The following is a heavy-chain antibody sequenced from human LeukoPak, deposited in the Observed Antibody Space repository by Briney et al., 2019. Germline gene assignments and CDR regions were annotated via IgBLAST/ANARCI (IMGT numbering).Heavy chain of an antibody. J-gene: IGHJ4*02. D-gene: IGHD3-22*01. CDR1: GFTFSSYW. V-gene: IGHV3-7*03. CDR2: IKQDGSEK. CDR3: ARGDDSGYYDYFDY. Sequence: GGSLRLSCAASGFTFSSYWMSWVRQAPGKGLEWAANIKQDGSEKYYVNSVKGRFTISRDNAKNSLYLQMNSLRAEDTAVYYCARGDDSGYYDYFDYWGQGALVTVSS.